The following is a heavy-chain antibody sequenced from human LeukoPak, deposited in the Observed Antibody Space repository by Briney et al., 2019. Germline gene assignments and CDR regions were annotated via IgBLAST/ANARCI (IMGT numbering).Heavy chain of an antibody. CDR2: IYSGGST. J-gene: IGHJ6*03. Sequence: GGSLRLSCAASGFTVSSNYMSWVRQAPGKGLEWVSVIYSGGSTYYADSVKGRFTISRDNSKNTLYLQMNSLRAEDTAVYYCARAIAARRLFYYIAVWGKGATVTVSS. CDR3: ARAIAARRLFYYIAV. CDR1: GFTVSSNY. D-gene: IGHD6-6*01. V-gene: IGHV3-53*01.